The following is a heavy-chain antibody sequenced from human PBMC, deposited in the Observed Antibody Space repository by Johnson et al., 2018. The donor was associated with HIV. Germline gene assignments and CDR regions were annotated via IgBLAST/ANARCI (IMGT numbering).Heavy chain of an antibody. CDR2: TQYDGSNK. CDR1: GFSFSSYG. J-gene: IGHJ3*02. V-gene: IGHV3-30*02. Sequence: QMQLVESGGGVVQPGRSLRLSCAASGFSFSSYGIHWVRQAPGKGLEWVAFTQYDGSNKYYADSVKGRFTISRDNSKNTLYLQMNSLRAEDTAVYYCAKARGYDPYDAFDIWGQGTMVTVSS. CDR3: AKARGYDPYDAFDI. D-gene: IGHD5-12*01.